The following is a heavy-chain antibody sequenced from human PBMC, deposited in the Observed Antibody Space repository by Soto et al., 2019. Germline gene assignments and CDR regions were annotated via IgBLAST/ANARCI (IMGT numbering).Heavy chain of an antibody. D-gene: IGHD6-13*01. CDR2: FYYSGNT. V-gene: IGHV4-59*01. Sequence: QVQLQESGPGLVKPSETLSLTCTVSGGSISSYYWTWIRQPPGKGLEWIGYFYYSGNTNYNPSLNSQVTRSVDPSKNQFSLKLSSVTAADTAVYYCARASPKQPRAGLFDYWGQGTMVTVSS. J-gene: IGHJ4*02. CDR1: GGSISSYY. CDR3: ARASPKQPRAGLFDY.